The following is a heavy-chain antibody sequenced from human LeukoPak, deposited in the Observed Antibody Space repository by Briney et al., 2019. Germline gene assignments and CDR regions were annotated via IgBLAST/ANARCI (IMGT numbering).Heavy chain of an antibody. CDR1: GFTFSSYA. J-gene: IGHJ4*02. V-gene: IGHV3-23*01. CDR2: ISGSGGST. Sequence: GGSLRLSCAASGFTFSSYAMSWVRQAPGKGLEWVSAISGSGGSTYYADSVKGRFTISRDNSKNTLYLQMNSLRAEDTAVYYCAKDQRYSRVLYYFDYWGQGTLVTVSS. D-gene: IGHD6-13*01. CDR3: AKDQRYSRVLYYFDY.